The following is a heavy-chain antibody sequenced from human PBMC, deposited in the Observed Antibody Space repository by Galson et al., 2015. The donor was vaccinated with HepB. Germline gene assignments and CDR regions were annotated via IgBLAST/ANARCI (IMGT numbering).Heavy chain of an antibody. CDR2: IRYDGSNK. J-gene: IGHJ4*02. D-gene: IGHD6-13*01. Sequence: SLRLSCAASGFTFSSYGMHWVRQAPGKGLEWVAFIRYDGSNKYYADSVKGRFTISRDNSKNTLYLQMNSLRAEDTAVYYCAKGRRPYSSSWYYFDYWGQGTLVTVSS. CDR3: AKGRRPYSSSWYYFDY. CDR1: GFTFSSYG. V-gene: IGHV3-30*02.